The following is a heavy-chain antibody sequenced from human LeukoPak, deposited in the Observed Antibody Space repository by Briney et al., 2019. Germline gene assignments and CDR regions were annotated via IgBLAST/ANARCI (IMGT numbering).Heavy chain of an antibody. CDR3: ARDPLAVFWSGYLFDY. D-gene: IGHD3-3*01. CDR2: INPSGGST. V-gene: IGHV1-46*03. CDR1: GYTFTSYY. J-gene: IGHJ4*02. Sequence: GASVKVSCKASGYTFTSYYMHWVRQAPGQGLEWMGIINPSGGSTSYAQKFQGRVTMTRDTSTSTVYMELSSLRSEDTAVYYCARDPLAVFWSGYLFDYGGQGTLVTVSA.